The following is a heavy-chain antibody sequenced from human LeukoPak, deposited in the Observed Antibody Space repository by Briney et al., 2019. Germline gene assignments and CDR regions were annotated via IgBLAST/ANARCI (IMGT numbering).Heavy chain of an antibody. J-gene: IGHJ5*02. Sequence: GGSLRLSCAAPGFTFSNYDMSWVRQAPGKGLEWVSSISDSGGSTYYADSVKGRFTISRDNSKNTLYLQMTNLRAADTAVYYCAKDLSRAVAADWFDPWDQGSLVTVSS. CDR1: GFTFSNYD. V-gene: IGHV3-23*01. CDR3: AKDLSRAVAADWFDP. D-gene: IGHD6-19*01. CDR2: ISDSGGST.